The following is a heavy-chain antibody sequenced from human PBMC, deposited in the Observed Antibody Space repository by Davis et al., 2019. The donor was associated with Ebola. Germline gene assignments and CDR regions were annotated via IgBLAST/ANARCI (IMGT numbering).Heavy chain of an antibody. D-gene: IGHD4-17*01. J-gene: IGHJ4*02. CDR2: ISYDGSNK. CDR1: GFNFRDYG. CDR3: ATYGDYVGEFDY. Sequence: GESLKISCTASGFNFRDYGMHWVRQAPGKGLEWVAVISYDGSNKYYADSVKGRFTISRDNAKNSLYLQMNSLRAEDTAVYYCATYGDYVGEFDYWGQGTLVTVSS. V-gene: IGHV3-30*12.